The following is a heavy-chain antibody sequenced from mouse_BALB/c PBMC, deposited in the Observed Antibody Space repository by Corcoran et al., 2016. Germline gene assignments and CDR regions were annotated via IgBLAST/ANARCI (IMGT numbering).Heavy chain of an antibody. D-gene: IGHD2-5*01. V-gene: IGHV1S34*01. J-gene: IGHJ4*01. CDR3: ARRVTDAMDD. CDR1: GYSFTGYY. CDR2: ISGYNGAT. Sequence: LVKTGASVKISCKASGYSFTGYYMHWVKQSHGKSLEWIGYISGYNGATSYNQKFKGKATFTVDTSSRKAYMQFNSLTSEDSAVYYCARRVTDAMDDGGQGISVTVSS.